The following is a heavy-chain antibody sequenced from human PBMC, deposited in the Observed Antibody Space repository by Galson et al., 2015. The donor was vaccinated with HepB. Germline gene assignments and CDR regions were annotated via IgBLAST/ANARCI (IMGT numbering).Heavy chain of an antibody. D-gene: IGHD4-17*01. Sequence: SLRLSCAASGFTFSNYAMNWVRQAPGKGLEWVSVVTGGGDTTYYADSVKGRFIISRDNSKNTLYLQMDRLGAEDTAIYYCANLPNYGAYGVTYWGQGTLVTVSS. CDR2: VTGGGDTT. J-gene: IGHJ4*02. CDR1: GFTFSNYA. CDR3: ANLPNYGAYGVTY. V-gene: IGHV3-23*01.